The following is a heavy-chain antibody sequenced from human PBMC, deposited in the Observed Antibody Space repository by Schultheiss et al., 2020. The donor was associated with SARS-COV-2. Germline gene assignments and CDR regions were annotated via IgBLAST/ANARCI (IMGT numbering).Heavy chain of an antibody. V-gene: IGHV3-30-3*01. CDR1: VFTFTSYA. Sequence: GGSLRLSCAASVFTFTSYAMHWVRQAPGKGLEWVAVISYDGSNKYYADSVKGRFTISRDNSKNTLYLQMNSLRAEDTAVYYCAREGTTVIKSEWNWFDPWGQGTLVTVSS. D-gene: IGHD4-23*01. CDR2: ISYDGSNK. J-gene: IGHJ5*02. CDR3: AREGTTVIKSEWNWFDP.